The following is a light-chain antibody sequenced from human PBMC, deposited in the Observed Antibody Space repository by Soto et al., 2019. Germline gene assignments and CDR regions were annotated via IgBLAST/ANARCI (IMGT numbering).Light chain of an antibody. Sequence: EIVMTQSPGTLSLSPGERATISCRASQSVSNNYLAWYQQKPGQAPRLLIYGASNRATGIPDRFSGSGSGTDFTLTISRLEPEDFAVYYGQQYGSSPALTFGGGTKVDIK. V-gene: IGKV3-20*01. CDR2: GAS. CDR3: QQYGSSPALT. CDR1: QSVSNNY. J-gene: IGKJ4*01.